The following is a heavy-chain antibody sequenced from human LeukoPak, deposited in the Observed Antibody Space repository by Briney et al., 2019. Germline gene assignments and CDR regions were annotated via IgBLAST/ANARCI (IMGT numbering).Heavy chain of an antibody. V-gene: IGHV4-4*07. CDR2: IYTSGST. D-gene: IGHD4-17*01. CDR3: ARDLTGGDYSMPYYYYYGMDV. J-gene: IGHJ6*02. CDR1: GGSISSYY. Sequence: PSETLSLTCTVSGGSISSYYWSWIRQPAGKGLEWIGRIYTSGSTNYNPSLKSRVTMSVDTSKNQFSLKLSSVTAADTAVYYCARDLTGGDYSMPYYYYYGMDVWGQGTTVTVSS.